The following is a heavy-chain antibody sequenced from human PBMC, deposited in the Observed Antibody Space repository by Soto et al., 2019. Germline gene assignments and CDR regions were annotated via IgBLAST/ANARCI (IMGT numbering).Heavy chain of an antibody. Sequence: GGSLRLSCAASGLTFSRFAMSWFRQAPGKGLEWLSAISGTGDNTYYAESVKGRFSISRDNSKNTLYLQLNSLRVDDTAVYYCAKHPFGVIIINWFDPWGQGTLVTVSS. J-gene: IGHJ5*02. V-gene: IGHV3-23*01. CDR1: GLTFSRFA. D-gene: IGHD3-3*01. CDR3: AKHPFGVIIINWFDP. CDR2: ISGTGDNT.